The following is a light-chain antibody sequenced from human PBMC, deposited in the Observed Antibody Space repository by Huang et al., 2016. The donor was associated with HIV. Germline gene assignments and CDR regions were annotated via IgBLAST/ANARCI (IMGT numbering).Light chain of an antibody. CDR3: LQHKAFHLPT. Sequence: DIQMTQSPSAMSASVGDRVTITCRASQDIYAYLAWFQQKPGKVPKRLIYGVSSLQSGVPSRFSGSGSGTEFTLTISSLQPDDFATYYCLQHKAFHLPTFGQGTRVE. J-gene: IGKJ1*01. CDR2: GVS. CDR1: QDIYAY. V-gene: IGKV1-17*03.